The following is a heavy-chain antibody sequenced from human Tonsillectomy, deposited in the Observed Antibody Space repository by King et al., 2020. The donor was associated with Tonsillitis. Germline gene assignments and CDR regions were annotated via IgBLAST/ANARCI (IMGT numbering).Heavy chain of an antibody. V-gene: IGHV3-9*01. CDR1: GFTFDDYA. CDR3: AKERSTMIVVVNDAFDI. J-gene: IGHJ3*02. D-gene: IGHD3-22*01. Sequence: GQLVQSGGGLVQPGRSLRLSCAASGFTFDDYAMHWVRQAPGKGLEWVSGISWNSGSIGYADSVKGRFTISRDNAKNSLYLQMNSLRAEDTALYYCAKERSTMIVVVNDAFDIWDQGTMVTVSS. CDR2: ISWNSGSI.